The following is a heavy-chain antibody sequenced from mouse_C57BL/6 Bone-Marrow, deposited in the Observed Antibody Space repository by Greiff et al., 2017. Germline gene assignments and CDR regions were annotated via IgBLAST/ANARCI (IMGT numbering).Heavy chain of an antibody. J-gene: IGHJ3*01. CDR3: ARHGYDGYPAWFAY. V-gene: IGHV1-62-2*01. D-gene: IGHD2-3*01. Sequence: QVQLLQSGAELVKPGASVSLSCKASGYSFTEYTIHWVKQRSGQGLEWIGLFYPGSGSIKYNEKFKDKATLTADKSSSTVYMVLSRLTSEDSAVYFCARHGYDGYPAWFAYWGQGTLVTVSA. CDR1: GYSFTEYT. CDR2: FYPGSGSI.